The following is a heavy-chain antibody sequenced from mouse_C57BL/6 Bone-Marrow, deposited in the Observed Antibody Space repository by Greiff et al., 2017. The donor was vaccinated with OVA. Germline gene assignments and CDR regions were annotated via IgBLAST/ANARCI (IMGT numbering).Heavy chain of an antibody. CDR1: GFTFSSYA. D-gene: IGHD1-1*01. Sequence: EVQGVESGEGLVKPGGSLKLSCAASGFTFSSYAMSWVRQTPEKRLEWVAYISRGGDYIYYADTVKGRFTISRDNARYTLYLQMSSLKSEDTAMYYCTRYGSRYFDVCGTGTTVTVSS. V-gene: IGHV5-9-1*02. J-gene: IGHJ1*03. CDR3: TRYGSRYFDV. CDR2: ISRGGDYI.